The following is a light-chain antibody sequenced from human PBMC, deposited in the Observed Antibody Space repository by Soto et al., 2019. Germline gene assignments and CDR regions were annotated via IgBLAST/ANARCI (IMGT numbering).Light chain of an antibody. CDR1: QYISTY. CDR2: DAS. CDR3: XXXXXLPLT. V-gene: IGKV1-33*01. Sequence: DIHITRSPSSRSSSALHIFTLTWQSSQYISTYLNWYQQKPGKAPKLPTYDASNLETGVPSRFSGSGSGTDFTFTISSLQPEDIATXXXXXXXXLPLTFGGGTKVDI. J-gene: IGKJ4*01.